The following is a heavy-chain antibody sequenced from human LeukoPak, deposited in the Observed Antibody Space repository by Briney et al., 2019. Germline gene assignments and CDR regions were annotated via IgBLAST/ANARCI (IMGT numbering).Heavy chain of an antibody. Sequence: SETLSLTCAVSGDPIIASYWSWIRQPAGKGLEWIGRISVTGNTNYNPSLKSRVTMSLDTSKSYFSLNLNSVTAADTAMYYCARDSRDSNPCVFDFCGRGTLVTVSS. CDR1: GDPIIASY. CDR2: ISVTGNT. V-gene: IGHV4-4*07. D-gene: IGHD5-24*01. J-gene: IGHJ2*01. CDR3: ARDSRDSNPCVFDF.